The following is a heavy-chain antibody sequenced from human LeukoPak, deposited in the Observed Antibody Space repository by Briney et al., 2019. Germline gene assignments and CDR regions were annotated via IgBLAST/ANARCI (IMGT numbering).Heavy chain of an antibody. J-gene: IGHJ4*02. CDR2: IYYSGST. V-gene: IGHV4-31*03. CDR1: GGSISSGGYY. D-gene: IGHD3-22*01. CDR3: ARAGTMIGYYFGY. Sequence: PSETLSLTCTVSGGSISSGGYYWSWIRQHPGKGLEWIGYIYYSGSTYYNPSLKSRVTISVDTSKNQFSLKLSSVTAADTAVYYCARAGTMIGYYFGYWGQGTLVTVSS.